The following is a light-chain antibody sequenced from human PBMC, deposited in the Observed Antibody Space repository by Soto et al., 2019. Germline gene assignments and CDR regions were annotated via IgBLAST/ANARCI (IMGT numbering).Light chain of an antibody. CDR3: QQSYSTPPIT. Sequence: EIVLTQSPATLSLSPGERATLSCRARQSIGSHLAWYQQQPGQAPRLLIHDASSRATGIPARFSGSGSGTDFTLTISSLEPEDFATYYCQQSYSTPPITFGQGTRLEI. CDR2: DAS. V-gene: IGKV3-11*01. CDR1: QSIGSH. J-gene: IGKJ5*01.